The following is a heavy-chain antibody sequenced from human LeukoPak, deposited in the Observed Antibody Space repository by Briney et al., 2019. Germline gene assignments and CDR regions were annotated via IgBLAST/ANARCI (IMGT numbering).Heavy chain of an antibody. Sequence: PSETLSLTCTVSGGSISSSSYYWGWIRQPPGKGLEWIGSIYYSGSTYYNPSLKSRVTIPVDTSKNQFSLKLSSVTAADTAVYYCAGHDGSGSQAWGMDVWGQGTTVTVSS. CDR2: IYYSGST. CDR1: GGSISSSSYY. CDR3: AGHDGSGSQAWGMDV. D-gene: IGHD3-10*01. V-gene: IGHV4-39*01. J-gene: IGHJ6*02.